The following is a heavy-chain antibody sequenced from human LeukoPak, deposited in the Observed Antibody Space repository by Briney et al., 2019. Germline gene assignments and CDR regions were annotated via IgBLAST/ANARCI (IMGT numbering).Heavy chain of an antibody. CDR2: IRYDGSNK. CDR1: AFTFSRYG. J-gene: IGHJ6*03. CDR3: AKCFKPDYYYYMDV. V-gene: IGHV3-30*02. Sequence: GGSLRLSCAASAFTFSRYGMHWVRQAPGKGLEWLAFIRYDGSNKYYADSVKGRFTITRDNSKNTLYLQMNSLRAEDTAVYYCAKCFKPDYYYYMDVWGKGTTVTVSS.